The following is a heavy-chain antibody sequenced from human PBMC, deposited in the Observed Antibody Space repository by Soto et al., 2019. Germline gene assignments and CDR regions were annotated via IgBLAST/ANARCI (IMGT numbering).Heavy chain of an antibody. J-gene: IGHJ6*02. CDR2: IIPIFGTA. D-gene: IGHD3-3*01. CDR3: ATRRYYDFWSGYSATNYYYYYGMDV. Sequence: GASVKVSCKASGGTFSSYAISWVRQAPGQGLEWVGGIIPIFGTANYAQKFQGRVTITADESTSTAYMELSSLRSEDTAVYYCATRRYYDFWSGYSATNYYYYYGMDVWGQGTTVTVSS. V-gene: IGHV1-69*13. CDR1: GGTFSSYA.